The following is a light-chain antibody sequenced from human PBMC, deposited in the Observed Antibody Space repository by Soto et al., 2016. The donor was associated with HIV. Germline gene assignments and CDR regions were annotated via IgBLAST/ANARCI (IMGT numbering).Light chain of an antibody. V-gene: IGKV1-9*01. J-gene: IGKJ2*01. CDR2: AAS. CDR3: QQLNSYPYT. CDR1: QGISGY. Sequence: DIQLTQSPSFLSASVGDRVTITCRASQGISGYLAWYQQKPGKAPKLLIYAASTLQSGVPSRFSGSGSGTEFTLTISSLQPEDFATYYCQQLNSYPYTFGLGDQAWRSN.